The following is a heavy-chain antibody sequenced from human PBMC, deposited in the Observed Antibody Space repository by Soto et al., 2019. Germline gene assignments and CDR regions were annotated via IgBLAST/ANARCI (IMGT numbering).Heavy chain of an antibody. CDR1: GYTFTGYY. CDR2: INPNSGGT. Sequence: ASVKVSCKASGYTFTGYYMHWVRQAPGQGLEWMGWINPNSGGTNYAQKFQGRVTMTRDTSISTAYMELSRLRSDDTAVYYCARARGRCSGGSCSSSYYYGMDVWGQGTTVTVSS. J-gene: IGHJ6*02. V-gene: IGHV1-2*02. CDR3: ARARGRCSGGSCSSSYYYGMDV. D-gene: IGHD2-15*01.